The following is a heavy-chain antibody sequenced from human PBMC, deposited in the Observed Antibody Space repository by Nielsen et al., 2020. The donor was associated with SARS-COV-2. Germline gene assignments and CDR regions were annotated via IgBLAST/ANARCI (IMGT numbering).Heavy chain of an antibody. J-gene: IGHJ6*03. CDR1: GFTFSSYA. Sequence: GESLKISCAASGFTFSSYAMHWVRQAPGKGLEWVAVISYDGSNKYYADSVKGRFTISRDNSKNTLYLQMNSLRAEDTAVYYCATWLSPRIQYYMDVWGKGTTVTVSS. CDR3: ATWLSPRIQYYMDV. V-gene: IGHV3-30-3*01. D-gene: IGHD3-9*01. CDR2: ISYDGSNK.